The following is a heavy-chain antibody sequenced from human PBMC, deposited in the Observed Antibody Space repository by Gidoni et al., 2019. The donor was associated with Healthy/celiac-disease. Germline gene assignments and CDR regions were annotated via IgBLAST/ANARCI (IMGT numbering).Heavy chain of an antibody. J-gene: IGHJ5*02. V-gene: IGHV4-4*01. Sequence: QVQLQESGPGLVKPSGTLSRTCGVSGASISSSNWWSWVRQPPGKGLEWIGEIYQSGSTNYNPSLKSRVTISVDKSENQFSLKLSSVTAADTAVYWCARVRSSGWIDPWGQGILVIVSS. CDR2: IYQSGST. CDR3: ARVRSSGWIDP. D-gene: IGHD3-22*01. CDR1: GASISSSNW.